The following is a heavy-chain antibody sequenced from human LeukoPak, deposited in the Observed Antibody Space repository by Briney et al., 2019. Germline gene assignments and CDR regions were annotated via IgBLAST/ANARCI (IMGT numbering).Heavy chain of an antibody. J-gene: IGHJ4*02. CDR3: ARDGGLQLVRY. D-gene: IGHD6-6*01. CDR1: GYTFTGYY. CDR2: INPNSGGA. V-gene: IGHV1-2*04. Sequence: ASVKVSCKASGYTFTGYYIHWVRQAPGQGLEWMGWINPNSGGADYAQKFQGWVTMTRDTSISTAYMELSRLRSDDTAVYYCARDGGLQLVRYWGQGTLVTVSS.